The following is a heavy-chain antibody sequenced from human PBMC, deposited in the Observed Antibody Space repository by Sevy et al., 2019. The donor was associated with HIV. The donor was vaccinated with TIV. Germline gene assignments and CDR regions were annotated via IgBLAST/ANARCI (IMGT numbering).Heavy chain of an antibody. CDR2: ISWNGADL. CDR3: AKGQQLITQSGSYFYYGMNV. CDR1: GFTFSSYS. J-gene: IGHJ6*02. V-gene: IGHV3-9*01. D-gene: IGHD6-13*01. Sequence: GGSLRLSCAASGFTFSSYSMNWVRRAPGKGLEWVSGISWNGADLGFAASVKGRFTISRDNAKSSVYLQINSLTPEDTGVYYCAKGQQLITQSGSYFYYGMNVWGQGTTVTVSS.